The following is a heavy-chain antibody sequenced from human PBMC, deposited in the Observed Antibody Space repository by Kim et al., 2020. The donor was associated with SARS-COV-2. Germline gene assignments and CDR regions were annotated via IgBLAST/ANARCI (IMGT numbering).Heavy chain of an antibody. CDR1: GGSISSSSYY. CDR2: IYYSGST. CDR3: ATRGGSSGWYGPLDY. J-gene: IGHJ4*02. V-gene: IGHV4-39*01. D-gene: IGHD6-19*01. Sequence: SETLSLTCTVSGGSISSSSYYWGWIRQPPGKGLEWIGSIYYSGSTYYNPSLKSRVTISVDTSKNQFSLKLSSVTAADTAVYYCATRGGSSGWYGPLDYWGQGTLVTVSS.